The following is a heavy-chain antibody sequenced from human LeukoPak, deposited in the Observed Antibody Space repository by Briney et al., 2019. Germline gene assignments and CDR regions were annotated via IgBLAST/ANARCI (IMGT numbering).Heavy chain of an antibody. CDR2: ISKSSSPI. V-gene: IGHV3-48*04. CDR3: ARGQQLVIDY. Sequence: PGGSLRLSCAASEFTSSRYGMNWVRQAPGKGLEWVSYISKSSSPIYYADSVKGRFTISRDNAKSSLYLQMNSLRAEDTAVYYCARGQQLVIDYWGQGTLVTVSS. D-gene: IGHD6-13*01. CDR1: EFTSSRYG. J-gene: IGHJ4*02.